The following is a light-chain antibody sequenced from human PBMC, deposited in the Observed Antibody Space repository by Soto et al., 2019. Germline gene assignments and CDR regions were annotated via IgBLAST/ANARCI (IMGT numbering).Light chain of an antibody. CDR2: EVN. J-gene: IGLJ1*01. CDR1: SSDVGTFNL. V-gene: IGLV2-23*02. Sequence: SALTQPASVSGSPGQSITISCTGSSSDVGTFNLVSWYQQHPGKAPKLLIYEVNGRPSGVSNRFSGSKSGTTASLTISGLQTEDEADYFCCSYAGSNTYVFGSGTKVTVL. CDR3: CSYAGSNTYV.